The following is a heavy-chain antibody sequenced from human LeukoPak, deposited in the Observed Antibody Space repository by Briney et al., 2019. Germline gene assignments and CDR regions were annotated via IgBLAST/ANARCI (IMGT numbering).Heavy chain of an antibody. J-gene: IGHJ4*02. V-gene: IGHV3-21*01. CDR2: ISSSSSYI. Sequence: GGSLRLSCAASGFTFSSYGMNWVRQAPGKGLEWVSSISSSSSYIYYADSVKGRFTISRDNAKNSLYLQMNSLRAEDTAVYYCARGTMIVVVKPLPYSFDYWGQGTLVTVSS. D-gene: IGHD3-22*01. CDR1: GFTFSSYG. CDR3: ARGTMIVVVKPLPYSFDY.